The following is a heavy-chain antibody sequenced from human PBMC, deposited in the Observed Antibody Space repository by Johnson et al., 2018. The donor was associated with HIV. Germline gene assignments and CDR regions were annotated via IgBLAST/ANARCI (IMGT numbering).Heavy chain of an antibody. CDR3: AKSYCPGCDGFDI. Sequence: VQLVESGGGLIQPGGSLRLSCVASGFTFNSYAMHWVRQAPGKGLEWLSVIWYDGSNEYYTDSVTGRFTISRDNSNNTLSVQMNSLRAEDSGIYYCAKSYCPGCDGFDIWGQGTLVTVSS. CDR2: IWYDGSNE. CDR1: GFTFNSYA. V-gene: IGHV3-30*02. J-gene: IGHJ3*02. D-gene: IGHD2-21*01.